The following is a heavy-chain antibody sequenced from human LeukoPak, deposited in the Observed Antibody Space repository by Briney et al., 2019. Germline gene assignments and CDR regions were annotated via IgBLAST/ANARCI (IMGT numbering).Heavy chain of an antibody. CDR1: GFTFSSYS. J-gene: IGHJ4*02. CDR3: TTEGTYYGSGSYLV. Sequence: GGSLRLSCAAYGFTFSSYSMNWVRQAPGKGLEWVGRIKSKTDGGTTDYAAPVKGRFTISRDDSKNTLYLQMNSLKTEDTAVYYCTTEGTYYGSGSYLVWGQGTLVTVSS. CDR2: IKSKTDGGTT. V-gene: IGHV3-15*01. D-gene: IGHD3-10*01.